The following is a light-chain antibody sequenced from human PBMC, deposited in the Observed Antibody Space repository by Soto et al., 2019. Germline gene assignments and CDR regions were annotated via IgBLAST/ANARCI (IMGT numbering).Light chain of an antibody. CDR2: DAS. J-gene: IGKJ5*01. CDR3: QQRSNWPPIT. V-gene: IGKV3-11*01. CDR1: QSVSRY. Sequence: EIVLTQSPGTLSLSPGERATLSCMASQSVSRYLAWYQQKPGQAPRLLIYDASNRATGIPARFSGSGSGTDFTLTISSLEPEDFAVYYCQQRSNWPPITFGQGTRLEI.